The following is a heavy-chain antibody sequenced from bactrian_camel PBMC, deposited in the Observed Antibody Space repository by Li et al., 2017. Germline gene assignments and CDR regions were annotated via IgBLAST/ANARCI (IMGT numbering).Heavy chain of an antibody. CDR3: VAIPRVGVIPCAKVAGRTDEASGFGH. J-gene: IGHJ6*01. D-gene: IGHD6*01. V-gene: IGHV3S28*01. CDR2: IRTGPGTT. Sequence: VQAGASLRLSCAASGRTRGVGCMAWFRRFPGGKEREGISAIRTGPGTTYYADSVKGRFTLVRDNAKTTLYLQMSSLKLEDTGMYYCVAIPRVGVIPCAKVAGRTDEASGFGHWGQGTQVTVS. CDR1: GRTRGVGC.